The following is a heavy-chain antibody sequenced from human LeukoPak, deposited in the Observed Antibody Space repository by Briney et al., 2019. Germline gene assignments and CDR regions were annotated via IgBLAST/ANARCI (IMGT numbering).Heavy chain of an antibody. V-gene: IGHV4-34*01. CDR3: ASTIGVRSSKGVY. D-gene: IGHD3-10*01. J-gene: IGHJ4*02. CDR2: INHSGST. CDR1: GVSFSGYY. Sequence: PSETLSLSCAVSGVSFSGYYWSWVRQPPGKGLEWIGDINHSGSTNHNTSLKSRFIISVDKSKNKFSLKLNSLTAADTAGHYCASTIGVRSSKGVYWGQGTLVTVSS.